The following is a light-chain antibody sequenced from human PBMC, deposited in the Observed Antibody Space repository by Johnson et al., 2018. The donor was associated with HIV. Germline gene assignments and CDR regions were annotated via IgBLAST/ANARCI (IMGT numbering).Light chain of an antibody. J-gene: IGLJ1*01. CDR1: SSNIGNNY. Sequence: VLTQPPSVSAAPGQKVTLSCSGSSSNIGNNYVSWYQQLPGTAPKLLIYENNKRPSGIPDRFSGSKSGTSATLGITGLQTGDEADYYCGTWDSSLSAGGFVFGTGTKVTVL. V-gene: IGLV1-51*02. CDR3: GTWDSSLSAGGFV. CDR2: ENN.